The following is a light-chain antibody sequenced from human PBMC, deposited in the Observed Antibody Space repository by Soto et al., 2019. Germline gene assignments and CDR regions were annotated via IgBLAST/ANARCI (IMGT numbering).Light chain of an antibody. CDR1: SSNIGAGYD. V-gene: IGLV1-40*01. CDR2: DNN. Sequence: QSVLTQPPSVSGAPGQRVTISCTGSSSNIGAGYDVHWYKQIPGTAPKLLIYDNNNRPSGVPDRFSGSRSGTSASLAITGLQAEDEADDYCQSYDSSLSGVVFGGGTKLTVL. CDR3: QSYDSSLSGVV. J-gene: IGLJ3*02.